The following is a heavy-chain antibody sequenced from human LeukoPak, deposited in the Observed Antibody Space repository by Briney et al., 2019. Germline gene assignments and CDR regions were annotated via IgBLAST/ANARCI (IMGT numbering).Heavy chain of an antibody. J-gene: IGHJ6*03. D-gene: IGHD5/OR15-5a*01. CDR1: GYSFTSYW. Sequence: GESLKIFCKGSGYSFTSYWIGWVRQVSGKGLELMVIIYPGDCDTRFSRSFQGQVTISADKSISTAYLQWRSLKASDTAMYYCARRVSNYYMDVWGKGTTVTISS. CDR2: IYPGDCDT. V-gene: IGHV5-51*01. CDR3: ARRVSNYYMDV.